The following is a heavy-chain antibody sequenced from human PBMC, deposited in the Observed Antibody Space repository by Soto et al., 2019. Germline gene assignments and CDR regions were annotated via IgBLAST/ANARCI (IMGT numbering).Heavy chain of an antibody. J-gene: IGHJ4*02. V-gene: IGHV3-23*01. CDR1: GFTFSSYA. CDR2: ISGSGGST. Sequence: GGSLRLSCAASGFTFSSYAMSWVRQAPGKGLEWVSAISGSGGSTYYADSVKGRFTISRDNSKNTLYLQMNSLRAEDTAVYYCATNHHNYDFWSGYPLLVDYWGQGTLVTVSS. CDR3: ATNHHNYDFWSGYPLLVDY. D-gene: IGHD3-3*01.